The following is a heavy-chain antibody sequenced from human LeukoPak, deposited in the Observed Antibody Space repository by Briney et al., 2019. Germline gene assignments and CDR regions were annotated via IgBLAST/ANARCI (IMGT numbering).Heavy chain of an antibody. CDR1: GGSISSYY. CDR2: IYTSGST. CDR3: ARDGVTMVRGVIRAHNWFDP. J-gene: IGHJ5*02. Sequence: PSETLSLTCTVSGGSISSYYLSWIRQPAGKGLEWIGRIYTSGSTNYNPSLKSRVTMSVDTSKNQFSLKLSSVTAADTAVYYCARDGVTMVRGVIRAHNWFDPWGQGTLVTVSS. D-gene: IGHD3-10*01. V-gene: IGHV4-4*07.